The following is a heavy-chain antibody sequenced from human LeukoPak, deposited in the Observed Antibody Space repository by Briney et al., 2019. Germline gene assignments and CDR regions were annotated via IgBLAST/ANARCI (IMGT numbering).Heavy chain of an antibody. D-gene: IGHD4-11*01. J-gene: IGHJ5*02. V-gene: IGHV4-34*01. CDR3: ARGNYDYSGSFGKDWFDP. Sequence: SETLSLTCAVYGGSFGGYYWSWIRQPPGKGLEWIGEINHSGSTNYNPSLKSRVTISVDTSKNQFSLKLSSVTAADTAVYYCARGNYDYSGSFGKDWFDPWGQGTLVTVSS. CDR2: INHSGST. CDR1: GGSFGGYY.